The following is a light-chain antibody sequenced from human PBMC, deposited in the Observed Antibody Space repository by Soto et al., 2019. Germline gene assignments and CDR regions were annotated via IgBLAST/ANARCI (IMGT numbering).Light chain of an antibody. Sequence: EIVWTQSPATVSVSQGERATISCRASPSVSDKLAWYQQKPCQAHSLIIYHASARATGIPARFSGSVSGTECTRTISGLQSEDLAVYYGQQYMNWPPWTFSRRTKMEIK. J-gene: IGKJ1*01. CDR2: HAS. V-gene: IGKV3-15*01. CDR1: PSVSDK. CDR3: QQYMNWPPWT.